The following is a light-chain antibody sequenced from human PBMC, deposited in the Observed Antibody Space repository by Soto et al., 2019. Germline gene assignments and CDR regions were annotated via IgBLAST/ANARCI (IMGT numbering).Light chain of an antibody. CDR1: QSVSSSY. CDR2: GVS. V-gene: IGKV3-20*01. J-gene: IGKJ1*01. CDR3: KQYGSSPWT. Sequence: IVLTQSPGTLSLSPGQIATLSCRASQSVSSSYLAWYQQKPGHAPRLLIYGVSSRATGIPDRFSGSGSGTDFTLTISRLAPEDFAVYYCKQYGSSPWTFGQGTKVDIK.